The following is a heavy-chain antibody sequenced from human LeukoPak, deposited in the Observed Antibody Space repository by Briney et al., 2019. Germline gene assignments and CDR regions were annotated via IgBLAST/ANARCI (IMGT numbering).Heavy chain of an antibody. J-gene: IGHJ4*02. CDR2: INHSGST. Sequence: SETLSLTCAVYGGSFSGYYWSWIRQPPGKGLEWIGEINHSGSTNYNPSLKSRVTISVDTSKKQFSLKLSSVTAADTAVYYRVTYYFDSSGPKKNYWGQGTLVTVSS. D-gene: IGHD3-22*01. CDR3: VTYYFDSSGPKKNY. CDR1: GGSFSGYY. V-gene: IGHV4-34*01.